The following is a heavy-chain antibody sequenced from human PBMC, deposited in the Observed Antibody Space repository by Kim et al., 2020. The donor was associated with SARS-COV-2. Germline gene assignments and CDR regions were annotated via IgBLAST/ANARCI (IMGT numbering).Heavy chain of an antibody. Sequence: YYADSVKGRFTISRDNAKNSLYLQMNSLRAEDTAVYYCARDRGRLAVAEYWGQGTLVTVSS. CDR3: ARDRGRLAVAEY. D-gene: IGHD6-19*01. V-gene: IGHV3-11*04. J-gene: IGHJ4*02.